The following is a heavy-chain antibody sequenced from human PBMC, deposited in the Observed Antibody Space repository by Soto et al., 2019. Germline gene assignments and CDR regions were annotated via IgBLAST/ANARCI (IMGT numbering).Heavy chain of an antibody. J-gene: IGHJ4*02. CDR2: ISSSSSYT. Sequence: QVQLVESGGGLVKPVGPLRLSCAAAGFTFSDYYMIWIRQAPGKVLEWVSYISSSSSYTNYADSVKGRFTISRDNATNSLCLHMTSLRAEETAASYCSRAAELDYCGQGSLVTVSS. D-gene: IGHD6-13*01. V-gene: IGHV3-11*06. CDR3: SRAAELDY. CDR1: GFTFSDYY.